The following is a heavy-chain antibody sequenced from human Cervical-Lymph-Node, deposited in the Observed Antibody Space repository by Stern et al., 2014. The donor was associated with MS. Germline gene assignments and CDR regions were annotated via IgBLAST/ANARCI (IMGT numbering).Heavy chain of an antibody. CDR1: GFTVNSNY. D-gene: IGHD3-9*01. CDR2: IDSGGST. V-gene: IGHV3-53*01. Sequence: EVQLVESGGGLIQPGGSLRLSCAASGFTVNSNYMSWVRQAPGKGLECVSVIDSGGSTYYEDSVKARFTIARDNSKNTLYLQMNSLRTDDTAVYYCARGWLFDWGQGTLVTVSS. CDR3: ARGWLFD. J-gene: IGHJ4*02.